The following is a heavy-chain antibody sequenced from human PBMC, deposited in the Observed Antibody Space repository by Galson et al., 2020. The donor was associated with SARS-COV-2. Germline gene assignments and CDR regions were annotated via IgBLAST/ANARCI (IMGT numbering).Heavy chain of an antibody. Sequence: GESLKISCKGSGYTFTTYWIGWVRQMPGKGLEWMGIIYPGDSYTRYRPSLPGQVTMSVDKSITTAYLQWSSLEASDTAMHYCARHSIPDFGGNRGDDAFDIWGQGTMGTVAS. CDR1: GYTFTTYW. CDR2: IYPGDSYT. V-gene: IGHV5-51*01. J-gene: IGHJ3*02. D-gene: IGHD2-15*01. CDR3: ARHSIPDFGGNRGDDAFDI.